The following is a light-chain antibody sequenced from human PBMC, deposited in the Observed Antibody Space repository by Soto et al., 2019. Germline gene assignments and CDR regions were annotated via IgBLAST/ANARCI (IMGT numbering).Light chain of an antibody. CDR3: SSFTRSNSYV. CDR2: DVS. V-gene: IGLV2-14*03. Sequence: QSALTQPASVSGSPGQSITISCTGTSSDVGAYNYVSWYQHHPGKVPKLMIYDVSDRPSGVSNRFSGSKSGNTASLTISGLEDEDEADYYCSSFTRSNSYVFGTGTKLTVL. CDR1: SSDVGAYNY. J-gene: IGLJ1*01.